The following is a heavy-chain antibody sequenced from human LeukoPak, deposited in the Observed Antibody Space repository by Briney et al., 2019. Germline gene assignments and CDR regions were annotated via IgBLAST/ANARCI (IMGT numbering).Heavy chain of an antibody. Sequence: GGSLRLSCAASGFTFSSYSMNWVRQAPGKGLEWVSSISSSSSYIYYAGSVKGRFTISRDNAKNSLYLQMNSLRAEDTAVYYCARDSFGHFENDAFDIWGQGTMVTVSS. CDR2: ISSSSSYI. D-gene: IGHD3-16*01. CDR1: GFTFSSYS. V-gene: IGHV3-21*01. CDR3: ARDSFGHFENDAFDI. J-gene: IGHJ3*02.